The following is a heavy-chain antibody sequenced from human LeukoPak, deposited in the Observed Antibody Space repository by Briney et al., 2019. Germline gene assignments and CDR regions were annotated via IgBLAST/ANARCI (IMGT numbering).Heavy chain of an antibody. CDR1: GGSISSSSYY. CDR2: IYYSGST. J-gene: IGHJ4*02. CDR3: ARHVSSSSGFDY. Sequence: SETLSLTCTVSGGSISSSSYYWGWIRQPPGTGLEWIGSIYYSGSTYYNPSLKSRVTISVDTSKNQFSLKLSSVTAADTAVYYSARHVSSSSGFDYWGQGTLVTVSS. D-gene: IGHD6-6*01. V-gene: IGHV4-39*01.